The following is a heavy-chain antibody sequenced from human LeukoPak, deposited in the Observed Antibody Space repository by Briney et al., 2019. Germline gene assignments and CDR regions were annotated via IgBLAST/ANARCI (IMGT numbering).Heavy chain of an antibody. D-gene: IGHD2-2*01. CDR1: GYTFTGYY. V-gene: IGHV1-2*06. CDR2: INPNSGGT. Sequence: ASVKVSCKASGYTFTGYYMLWVRQAPGQGLEWMGRINPNSGGTNYAQKFQGRVTMTRDTSISTAYMELSRLRSDDTAVYYCARVATSPYCSSTSCYFDGMDVWGQGTTVTVSS. J-gene: IGHJ6*02. CDR3: ARVATSPYCSSTSCYFDGMDV.